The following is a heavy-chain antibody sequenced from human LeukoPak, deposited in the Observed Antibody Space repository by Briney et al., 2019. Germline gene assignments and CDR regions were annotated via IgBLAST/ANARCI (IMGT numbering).Heavy chain of an antibody. J-gene: IGHJ5*02. V-gene: IGHV3-11*01. CDR2: ISSSGSTI. Sequence: GGSLRLSCAASGFTFSDYYMSWIRQAPGKGLEWVSYISSSGSTIYYADSVKGRFTISRDNAKNSLYLQMNSLRAEDTAMYYCARVKEVVVVAATRFDPWGQGTLVTVSS. CDR3: ARVKEVVVVAATRFDP. CDR1: GFTFSDYY. D-gene: IGHD2-15*01.